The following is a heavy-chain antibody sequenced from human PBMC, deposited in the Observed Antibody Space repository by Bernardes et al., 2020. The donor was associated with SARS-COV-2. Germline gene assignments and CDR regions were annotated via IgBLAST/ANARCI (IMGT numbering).Heavy chain of an antibody. CDR3: AGWYDRSVYSCLSP. V-gene: IGHV4-59*01. CDR2: FYYTWNT. D-gene: IGHD6-19*01. Sequence: SETLSLTCAVSGGSISSYNWGCFRQSPAKGLAWIGHFYYTWNTNYNPSLQRRVTISIDTSKDQFSLTLSSVTAADTAVSFCAGWYDRSVYSCLSPWGPGSLVIVSS. J-gene: IGHJ5*02. CDR1: GGSISSYN.